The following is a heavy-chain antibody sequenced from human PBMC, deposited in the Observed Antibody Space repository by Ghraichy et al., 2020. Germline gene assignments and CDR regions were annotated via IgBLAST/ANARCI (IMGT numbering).Heavy chain of an antibody. V-gene: IGHV3-43*01. D-gene: IGHD6-19*01. CDR2: ISWDGGST. CDR1: GFTFDDYT. CDR3: AKTSRVRSSGWYPDY. Sequence: GGSLRLSCAASGFTFDDYTMHWVRQAPGKGLEWVSLISWDGGSTYYADSVKGRFTISRDNSKNSLYLQMNSLRTEDTALYYCAKTSRVRSSGWYPDYWGQGTLVTVSS. J-gene: IGHJ4*02.